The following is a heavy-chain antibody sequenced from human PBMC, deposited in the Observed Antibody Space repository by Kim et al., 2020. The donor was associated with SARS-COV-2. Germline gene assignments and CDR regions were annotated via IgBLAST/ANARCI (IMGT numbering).Heavy chain of an antibody. Sequence: GGSLRLSCAASGFTFSSYAMHWVRQAPGKGLEWVAFISYDGGNKYYAYSVKGRFTISRDNSKNTLYLQMNSLRAEDTAGYYCARRGHTAILYYFAYWGQGTRVTVSS. CDR3: ARRGHTAILYYFAY. J-gene: IGHJ4*02. CDR1: GFTFSSYA. D-gene: IGHD5-18*01. CDR2: ISYDGGNK. V-gene: IGHV3-30*04.